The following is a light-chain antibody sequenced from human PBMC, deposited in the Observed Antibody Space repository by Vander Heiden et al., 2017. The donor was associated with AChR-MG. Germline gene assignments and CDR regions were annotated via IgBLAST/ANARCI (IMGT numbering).Light chain of an antibody. CDR2: WAS. J-gene: IGKJ5*01. CDR3: QQYYSTPPT. Sequence: DIVMTQSPYSLAASLGERATITCKSSQSVLYSSNNKNYLPWYQQKPGQPPKLLIYWASTRETGVPDRFSGSGSGTDFTLTISSLQAEDVAVYYCQQYYSTPPTFGPGTRLEIK. CDR1: QSVLYSSNNKNY. V-gene: IGKV4-1*01.